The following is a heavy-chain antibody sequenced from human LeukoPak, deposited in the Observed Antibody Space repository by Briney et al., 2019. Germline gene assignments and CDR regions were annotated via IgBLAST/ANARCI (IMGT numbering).Heavy chain of an antibody. CDR2: IRYDGSNK. V-gene: IGHV3-30*02. Sequence: PGGSLRLSCAASGFTFSNAWMSWVRRAPGKGLEWVAFIRYDGSNKYYADSVKGRFTISRDNSKNTLYLQMNSLRAEDTAVYYCAKNRYNWNSYSVGTLDYWGQGTLVTVSS. CDR3: AKNRYNWNSYSVGTLDY. CDR1: GFTFSNAW. J-gene: IGHJ4*02. D-gene: IGHD1-7*01.